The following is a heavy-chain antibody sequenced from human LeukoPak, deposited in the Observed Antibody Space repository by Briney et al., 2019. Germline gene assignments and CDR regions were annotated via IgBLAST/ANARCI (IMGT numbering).Heavy chain of an antibody. Sequence: GGSLRLSCAASGFTVSSNYMSWVRQAPGKGLEWVSVIYSGGSTYYADSVKGRFTISRDNSKNTLYLQMNSLRAEDTAVYYCARGRRARITMVRGVTYYFDYWGQGTLVTVSS. CDR2: IYSGGST. V-gene: IGHV3-53*01. J-gene: IGHJ4*02. CDR1: GFTVSSNY. CDR3: ARGRRARITMVRGVTYYFDY. D-gene: IGHD3-10*01.